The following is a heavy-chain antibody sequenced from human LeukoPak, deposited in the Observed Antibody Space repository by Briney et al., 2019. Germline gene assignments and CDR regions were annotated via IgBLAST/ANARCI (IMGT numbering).Heavy chain of an antibody. D-gene: IGHD3-9*01. Sequence: GGSLRLSCAASGFTFSSYEMNWVRQAPGKGLEWVSYISSSSSTIYYADSVKGRFTISRDNAKNSLYLQMNSLRAEDTAVYYCARDGDGPSSGNYDILTGYSDYWGQGTLVTVSS. J-gene: IGHJ4*02. CDR3: ARDGDGPSSGNYDILTGYSDY. CDR1: GFTFSSYE. V-gene: IGHV3-48*03. CDR2: ISSSSSTI.